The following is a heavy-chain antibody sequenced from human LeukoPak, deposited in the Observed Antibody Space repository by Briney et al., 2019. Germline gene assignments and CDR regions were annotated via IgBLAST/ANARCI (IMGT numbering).Heavy chain of an antibody. CDR2: ISSSGVNT. J-gene: IGHJ4*02. CDR1: GFTFNSYA. Sequence: GGSLRLSCAASGFTFNSYAMSWVRQTPGKGLEWVSAISSSGVNTYYADSVKGRFTISRDNSKNTLYLQMKSLRAEDTAVYYCAKDRRSSSLSLAIVYGGQGTLVTVSS. V-gene: IGHV3-23*01. CDR3: AKDRRSSSLSLAIVY. D-gene: IGHD6-13*01.